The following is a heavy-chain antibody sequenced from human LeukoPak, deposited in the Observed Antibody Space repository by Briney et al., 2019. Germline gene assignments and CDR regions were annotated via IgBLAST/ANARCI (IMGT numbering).Heavy chain of an antibody. CDR3: ARVGGVSYYYGMDV. J-gene: IGHJ6*02. V-gene: IGHV1-8*01. CDR2: MNPNSGNT. Sequence: ASVKVSCKASGYTFTSYDINWARQATGQGLEWMGWMNPNSGNTGYAQKFQGRVTMTRNTSISTAYMELSSLRSEDTAVYYCARVGGVSYYYGMDVWGQGTTVTVSS. CDR1: GYTFTSYD.